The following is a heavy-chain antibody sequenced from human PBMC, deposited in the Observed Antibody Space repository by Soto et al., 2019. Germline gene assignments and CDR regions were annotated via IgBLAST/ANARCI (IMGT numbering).Heavy chain of an antibody. J-gene: IGHJ5*02. CDR2: ISVGGGSA. Sequence: EVQLLQSGGHLVRPGGSLRLSCVASGFTFSDYVMTWVRQAPEKGLEGVSTISVGGGSAYYADSVKGRFAISIDNSQNTLYLQLNSLRAEDTAVYYCVKDRAQQLILGFWLDPWGQGTLVTVSS. CDR3: VKDRAQQLILGFWLDP. D-gene: IGHD6-13*01. V-gene: IGHV3-23*01. CDR1: GFTFSDYV.